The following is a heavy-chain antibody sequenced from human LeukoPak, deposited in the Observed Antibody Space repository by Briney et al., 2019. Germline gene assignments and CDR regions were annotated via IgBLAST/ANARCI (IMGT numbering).Heavy chain of an antibody. V-gene: IGHV4-61*02. J-gene: IGHJ1*01. Sequence: PSETLSLTCTVSGVSISSGSYYWSWIRQPAGKGLEWIGRIYTSGSTNYNPSLKSRVTISVDTSKNQFSLKLSSVTAADTAVYYCARGRDYDFWSGDWYFQHWGQGTLVTVSS. CDR1: GVSISSGSYY. D-gene: IGHD3-3*01. CDR2: IYTSGST. CDR3: ARGRDYDFWSGDWYFQH.